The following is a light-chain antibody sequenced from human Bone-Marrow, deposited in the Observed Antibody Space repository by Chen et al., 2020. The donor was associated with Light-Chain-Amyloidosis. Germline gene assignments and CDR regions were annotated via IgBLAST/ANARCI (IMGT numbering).Light chain of an antibody. Sequence: DIQMTQSPSTLSASVGDRVTITCRASQSISSWLAWYQQKPGKAPKLLIYKASSLESGVPSRFSGSESGTEFTLTISSLQPDDFASYYCQQYNSYPITVGQGTRLEIK. CDR3: QQYNSYPIT. V-gene: IGKV1-5*03. J-gene: IGKJ5*01. CDR2: KAS. CDR1: QSISSW.